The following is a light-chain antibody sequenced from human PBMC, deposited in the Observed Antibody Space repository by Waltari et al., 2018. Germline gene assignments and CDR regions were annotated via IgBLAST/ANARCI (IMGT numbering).Light chain of an antibody. Sequence: DIQMTQSPPTLSASVGDRVTITCRASQSINSWLAWYQQKPGKAPNLLIYKASSLESGVPSRFSCSASGTEFTLTISSLQPDDCATYYCQQYNNYPWTFGQGTKVEI. V-gene: IGKV1-5*03. CDR2: KAS. CDR3: QQYNNYPWT. CDR1: QSINSW. J-gene: IGKJ1*01.